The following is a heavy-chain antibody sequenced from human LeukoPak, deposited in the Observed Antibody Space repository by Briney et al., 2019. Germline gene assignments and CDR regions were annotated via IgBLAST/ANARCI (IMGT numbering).Heavy chain of an antibody. CDR3: AKLVFGDSSGFVGY. CDR1: GFTFSSYW. Sequence: GGSLRLSCAASGFTFSSYWMSWVRQAPGRGLEWVANIKQDGSEKYYVDSVKGRFTISRDNSKNTLYLQMNSLRAEDTAVYYCAKLVFGDSSGFVGYWGQGTLVTVSS. J-gene: IGHJ4*02. V-gene: IGHV3-7*03. D-gene: IGHD3-22*01. CDR2: IKQDGSEK.